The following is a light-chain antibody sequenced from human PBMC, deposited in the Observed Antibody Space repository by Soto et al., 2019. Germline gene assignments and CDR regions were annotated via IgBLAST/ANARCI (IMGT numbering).Light chain of an antibody. Sequence: EIVLTQSPGTLSLSPGERATLSCRAGQSVSSSYLAWYQQKPGQAPRLLIFGASTRATGIPDRFSGSRSGTDFTLTISRLEAEDFAVYFCQQYSTSPRTFGQGTKVEIK. V-gene: IGKV3-20*01. J-gene: IGKJ1*01. CDR3: QQYSTSPRT. CDR2: GAS. CDR1: QSVSSSY.